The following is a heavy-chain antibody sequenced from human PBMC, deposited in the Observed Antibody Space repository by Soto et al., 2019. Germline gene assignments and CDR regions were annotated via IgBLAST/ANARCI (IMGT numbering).Heavy chain of an antibody. D-gene: IGHD2-2*01. J-gene: IGHJ4*02. CDR3: ASRVGYCSSTSCYEFPYYFDY. Sequence: SETLSLTCAVYGGSFSGYYWSWIRQPPGKGLEWIGEINHSGSTNYNPSLKSRVTISVDTSKNQFSLKLSSVTAADTAVYYCASRVGYCSSTSCYEFPYYFDYWGQGTLVTVSS. CDR1: GGSFSGYY. CDR2: INHSGST. V-gene: IGHV4-34*01.